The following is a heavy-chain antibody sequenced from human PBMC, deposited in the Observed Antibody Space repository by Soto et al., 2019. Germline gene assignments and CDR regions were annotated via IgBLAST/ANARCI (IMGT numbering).Heavy chain of an antibody. CDR1: GGTFSSYA. D-gene: IGHD2-15*01. V-gene: IGHV1-69*01. CDR2: IIPIFGTA. CDR3: ARSQGGSSSLDIYYYYYYGMDV. Sequence: QVQLVQCGAEVKKPGSSVKVSCKAPGGTFSSYAISWVRQAPGQGLEWMGGIIPIFGTANYAQKFQGRVTITADESTSTGYMELSSLRSEDTAVYYCARSQGGSSSLDIYYYYYYGMDVWGQGTTVTVSS. J-gene: IGHJ6*02.